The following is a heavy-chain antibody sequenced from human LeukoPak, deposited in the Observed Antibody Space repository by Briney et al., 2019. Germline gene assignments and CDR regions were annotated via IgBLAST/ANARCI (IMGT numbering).Heavy chain of an antibody. CDR2: ITPNSDGT. CDR1: GYTFTGYY. CDR3: ARVRRAAAGNLFDY. V-gene: IGHV1-2*02. Sequence: ASVKLSCKASGYTFTGYYMNWVRLAPGQGLEWVGWITPNSDGTNYAQKFQGRVTMTRDTSISTAYMELSRLRSDDTAVYYCARVRRAAAGNLFDYWGQGTLVTVSS. D-gene: IGHD6-13*01. J-gene: IGHJ4*02.